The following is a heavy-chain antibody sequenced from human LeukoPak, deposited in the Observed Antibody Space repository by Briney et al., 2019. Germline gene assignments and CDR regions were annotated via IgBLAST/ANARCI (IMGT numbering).Heavy chain of an antibody. CDR2: ISYDGSNK. D-gene: IGHD3-22*01. CDR3: AKTRTNYYDSSGYSYYFDY. CDR1: GFTFSDYG. J-gene: IGHJ4*02. Sequence: GGSLGLSCAASGFTFSDYGMHWVRQAPGKGLEWVAVISYDGSNKLYADSVKGRFTISRDNSQNTLYLQMNSLRAEDTAVYYCAKTRTNYYDSSGYSYYFDYWGQGTLVTVSS. V-gene: IGHV3-30*18.